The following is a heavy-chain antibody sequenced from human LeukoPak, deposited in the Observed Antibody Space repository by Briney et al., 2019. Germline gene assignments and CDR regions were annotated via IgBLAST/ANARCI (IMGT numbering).Heavy chain of an antibody. J-gene: IGHJ6*02. D-gene: IGHD6-19*01. CDR3: ARDMEEQWLETNYYYGMDV. CDR2: ISYDGSNK. Sequence: GGSLRLSCAASGFTSSSYAMHWVRQAPGKGLEWVAVISYDGSNKYYADSVKGRFTISRDNSKNTLYLQMNSLRAEDTAVYYCARDMEEQWLETNYYYGMDVWGQGTTVTVSS. CDR1: GFTSSSYA. V-gene: IGHV3-30-3*01.